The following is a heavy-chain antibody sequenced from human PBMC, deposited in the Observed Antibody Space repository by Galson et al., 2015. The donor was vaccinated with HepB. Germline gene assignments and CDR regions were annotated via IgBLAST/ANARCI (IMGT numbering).Heavy chain of an antibody. CDR1: GFTFSSYG. J-gene: IGHJ3*02. CDR3: ARDGGIDAFDI. CDR2: IWYDGSNK. V-gene: IGHV3-33*08. D-gene: IGHD3-16*01. Sequence: SLRLSCAASGFTFSSYGMHWVRQAPGKGLEWVAVIWYDGSNKYYADSVKGRFTISRDNSKNTLYLQMNSLRAEDTAVYYCARDGGIDAFDIWGQGTMVTVSS.